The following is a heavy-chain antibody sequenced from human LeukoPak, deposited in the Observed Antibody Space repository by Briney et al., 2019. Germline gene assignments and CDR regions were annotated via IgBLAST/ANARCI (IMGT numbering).Heavy chain of an antibody. D-gene: IGHD6-19*01. CDR3: AKAFTGAVAGSRGLGY. CDR2: ISGSGGST. Sequence: EGSLRLSCAASGFTFSSYAMSWVRQAPGKGLEWVSAISGSGGSTYYADSVKGRFTISRDNSKNTLYLQMNSLRAEDTAVYYCAKAFTGAVAGSRGLGYWGQGTLLTVSS. CDR1: GFTFSSYA. V-gene: IGHV3-23*01. J-gene: IGHJ4*02.